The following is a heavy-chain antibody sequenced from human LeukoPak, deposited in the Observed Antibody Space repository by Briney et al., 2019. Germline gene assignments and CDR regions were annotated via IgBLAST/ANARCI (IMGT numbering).Heavy chain of an antibody. D-gene: IGHD2-2*01. CDR3: ASDLNVVVPAAFYGMDV. CDR2: IIPIFGNA. Sequence: SVKVSCKASGGTFSSYAISWVRQAPGQGLEWMGGIIPIFGNANYAQKFQGRVTITADESTSTAYMELSSLRSEDTAVYYCASDLNVVVPAAFYGMDVWGQGTTVTVSS. V-gene: IGHV1-69*01. J-gene: IGHJ6*02. CDR1: GGTFSSYA.